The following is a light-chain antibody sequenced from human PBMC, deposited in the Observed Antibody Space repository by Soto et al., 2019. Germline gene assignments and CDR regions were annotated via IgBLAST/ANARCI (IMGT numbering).Light chain of an antibody. CDR1: SSDVGAYDY. Sequence: QSALTQPASVSGSAGQSITLSCTGTSSDVGAYDYVSWFQQHPGKAPKLMIYEVNYRPSGVSNRFSGSKSGNTASLTISGLQGEDEADYYCSSYTSSSTLVFGTGTKLTVL. J-gene: IGLJ1*01. V-gene: IGLV2-14*01. CDR3: SSYTSSSTLV. CDR2: EVN.